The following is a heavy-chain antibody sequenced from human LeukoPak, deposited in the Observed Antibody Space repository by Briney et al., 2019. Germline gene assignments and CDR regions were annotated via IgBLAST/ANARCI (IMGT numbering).Heavy chain of an antibody. CDR2: IYYSGST. Sequence: SQTLSLTCTVSGVSISSTDYYWTWIRQPPGKGLEWIGYIYYSGSTYYNPSLKSRITISVDTSKDQFSLKLSSVTAADTAVYYCVRDLGGVRSFDLRGRGTLVTVSS. J-gene: IGHJ2*01. D-gene: IGHD2-8*02. CDR3: VRDLGGVRSFDL. CDR1: GVSISSTDYY. V-gene: IGHV4-30-4*01.